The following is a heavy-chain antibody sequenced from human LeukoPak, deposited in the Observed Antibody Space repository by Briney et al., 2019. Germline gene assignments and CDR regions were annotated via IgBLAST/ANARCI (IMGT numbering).Heavy chain of an antibody. D-gene: IGHD3-10*01. CDR1: GGSISSSSYY. Sequence: PSETLSLTCTVSGGSISSSSYYWGWIRQPPGKGLEWIGSIYYSGSTYYNPSLKSRVTISVDTSKNQFSLKLSSVTAADTAVYYCARGAIWFGELRGTYYFDYWGQGTLVTVSS. CDR2: IYYSGST. V-gene: IGHV4-39*07. J-gene: IGHJ4*02. CDR3: ARGAIWFGELRGTYYFDY.